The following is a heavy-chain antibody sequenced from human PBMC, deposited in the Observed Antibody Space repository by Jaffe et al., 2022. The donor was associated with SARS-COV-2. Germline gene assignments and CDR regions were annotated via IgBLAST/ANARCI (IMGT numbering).Heavy chain of an antibody. V-gene: IGHV3-15*01. Sequence: EVQLVESGGGLVRPGESLRLSCAASGFTFSNAWMSWVRQAPGKGLEWVGRIKTKSERGATDLAAPVKGRFIISRDDSKNTLYLQMNGLKIEDTGVYYCSDDGDFTGLDIWGQGTSVTVSS. CDR1: GFTFSNAW. CDR2: IKTKSERGAT. D-gene: IGHD2-8*02. CDR3: SDDGDFTGLDI. J-gene: IGHJ3*02.